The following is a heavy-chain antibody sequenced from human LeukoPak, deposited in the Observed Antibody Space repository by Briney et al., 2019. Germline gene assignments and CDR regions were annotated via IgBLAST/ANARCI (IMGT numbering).Heavy chain of an antibody. V-gene: IGHV3-23*01. J-gene: IGHJ6*03. CDR2: ISGSGDKT. CDR1: GFSSSTYA. D-gene: IGHD2-15*01. Sequence: GGSLRLSCAASGFSSSTYAMSWVRQAPGGGLEWVSAISGSGDKTYHADSVKGRFTISKDNSENRLSLQMDSLRAEDTAVYFCAKDTTAWWYHRAYMNVWGKGTTVTVSS. CDR3: AKDTTAWWYHRAYMNV.